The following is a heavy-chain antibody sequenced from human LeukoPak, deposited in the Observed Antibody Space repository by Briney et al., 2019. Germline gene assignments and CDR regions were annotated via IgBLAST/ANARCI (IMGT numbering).Heavy chain of an antibody. CDR2: ISGSGGST. D-gene: IGHD3-16*01. J-gene: IGHJ4*02. V-gene: IGHV3-23*01. CDR1: GFTFSSYA. Sequence: GGSLRLSCAAPGFTFSSYAMSWVRQAPGKGLEWVSAISGSGGSTYYADSVKGRFTISRDNSKNTLYLQMNSLRAEDTAVYYCAKDVWVTPYYFDYWGQGTLVTVSS. CDR3: AKDVWVTPYYFDY.